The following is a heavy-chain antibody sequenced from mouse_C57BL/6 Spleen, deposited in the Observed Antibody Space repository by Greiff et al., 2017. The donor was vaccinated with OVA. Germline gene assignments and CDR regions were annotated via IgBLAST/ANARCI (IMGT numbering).Heavy chain of an antibody. J-gene: IGHJ2*01. CDR3: ARYNYGSRD. CDR1: GYSFTGYY. Sequence: VQLQQSGPELVKPGASVKISCKASGYSFTGYYMNWVKQSPEKSLEWIGEINPSTGGTTYNQKFKAKATLTVDKSSSTAYMQLKSLTSEDSAVYYCARYNYGSRDWGEGTTLTVSA. D-gene: IGHD1-1*01. V-gene: IGHV1-42*01. CDR2: INPSTGGT.